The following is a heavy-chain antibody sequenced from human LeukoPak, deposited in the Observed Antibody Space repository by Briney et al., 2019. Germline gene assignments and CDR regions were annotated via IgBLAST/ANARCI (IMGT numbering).Heavy chain of an antibody. CDR3: ARVGGVVAPSNYYYMDV. D-gene: IGHD2-15*01. CDR1: GDSVSSNSAA. V-gene: IGHV6-1*01. CDR2: TYYRSKWYN. J-gene: IGHJ6*03. Sequence: SQTLSLTCAISGDSVSSNSAAWNWIRQSPSRGLEWLGRTYYRSKWYNDYAVSVKSRITINPDTSKNQFSLKLSSVTAADTAVYYCARVGGVVAPSNYYYMDVWGKGTTVTVSS.